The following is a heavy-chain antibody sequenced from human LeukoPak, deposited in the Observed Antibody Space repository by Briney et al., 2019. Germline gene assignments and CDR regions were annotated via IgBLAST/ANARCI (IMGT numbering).Heavy chain of an antibody. CDR2: IKQDGSEK. CDR1: GFTFSSYG. D-gene: IGHD3-10*01. V-gene: IGHV3-7*01. Sequence: PGGSLRLSCAASGFTFSSYGMSWVRQAPGKGLEWVANIKQDGSEKYYVDSVKGRFTISRDNAKNSLYLQMNSLRAEDTAVYYCARDQHYYGSLDYWGQGTLVTVSS. CDR3: ARDQHYYGSLDY. J-gene: IGHJ4*02.